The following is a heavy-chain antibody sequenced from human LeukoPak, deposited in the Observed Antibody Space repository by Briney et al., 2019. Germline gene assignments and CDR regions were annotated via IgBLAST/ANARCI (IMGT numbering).Heavy chain of an antibody. Sequence: GGSLRLSCVASGFTFSSYAMSWVRQAPGKGLEWVSDISGSGGSTYDADSVKGRFTNSRDNSKNTLFLQMSSLRAEDTAVYYCAKQATYSGGTGAFDYWGQGTLVTVSS. J-gene: IGHJ4*02. D-gene: IGHD6-25*01. CDR2: ISGSGGST. V-gene: IGHV3-23*01. CDR1: GFTFSSYA. CDR3: AKQATYSGGTGAFDY.